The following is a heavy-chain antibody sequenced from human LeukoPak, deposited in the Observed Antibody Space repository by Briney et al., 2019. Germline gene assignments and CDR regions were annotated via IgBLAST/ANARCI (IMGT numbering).Heavy chain of an antibody. Sequence: ASVKVSCKASGGTFSSYAISWVRQAPGQGLEWMGRIIPIFGIANYAQKFQGRVMITADKSTSTAYMELSSLRSEDTAVYYCARDGGYDSSGYYPYYGMDVWGQGTTVTVSS. CDR2: IIPIFGIA. V-gene: IGHV1-69*04. CDR3: ARDGGYDSSGYYPYYGMDV. CDR1: GGTFSSYA. D-gene: IGHD3-22*01. J-gene: IGHJ6*02.